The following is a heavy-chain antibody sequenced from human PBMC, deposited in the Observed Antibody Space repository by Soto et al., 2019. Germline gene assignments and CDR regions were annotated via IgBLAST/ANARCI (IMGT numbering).Heavy chain of an antibody. CDR3: ARVGIAVDDDKYWFDP. CDR2: IYYSGST. Sequence: SETLSLTCTVSGGSISSGGYYWSWIRQHPGKGLEWIGYIYYSGSTYYNPSLKSRVTISVDTSKNQFSLKLSSVTAADTAVYYCARVGIAVDDDKYWFDPWGQGTLVTVSS. CDR1: GGSISSGGYY. V-gene: IGHV4-31*03. D-gene: IGHD6-19*01. J-gene: IGHJ5*02.